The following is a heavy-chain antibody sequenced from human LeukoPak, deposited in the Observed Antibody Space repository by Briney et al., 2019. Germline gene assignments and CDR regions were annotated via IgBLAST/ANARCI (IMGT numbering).Heavy chain of an antibody. J-gene: IGHJ5*02. Sequence: PSGTLSLTCAVSGGSISSNNWWSWARQSPGRGLEWIGQIYHGGSTNYNPSLKSRVTISLDKSENHFSLKLNSVTAADTAVHYCTRGDVDTSMAADWFDPWGQGTLVTVSS. V-gene: IGHV4-4*02. CDR2: IYHGGST. CDR3: TRGDVDTSMAADWFDP. CDR1: GGSISSNNW. D-gene: IGHD5-18*01.